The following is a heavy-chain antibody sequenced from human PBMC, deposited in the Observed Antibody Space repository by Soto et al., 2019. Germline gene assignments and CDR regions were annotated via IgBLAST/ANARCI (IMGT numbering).Heavy chain of an antibody. CDR3: ARDSWFGELSRYYGMDV. Sequence: SQTLSLTCAISGDSVSSNSAAWNWIRQSPSRGLEWLGRTYYRSKWYNDCAVSVKSRITINPDTSKNQFSLQLNSVTPEDTAVYYCARDSWFGELSRYYGMDVWGQGTTVTVSS. V-gene: IGHV6-1*01. D-gene: IGHD3-10*01. CDR2: TYYRSKWYN. J-gene: IGHJ6*02. CDR1: GDSVSSNSAA.